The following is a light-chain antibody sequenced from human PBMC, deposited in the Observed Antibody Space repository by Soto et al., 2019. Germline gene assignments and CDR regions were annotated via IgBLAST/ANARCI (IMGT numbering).Light chain of an antibody. CDR1: QGISNY. CDR2: AAS. J-gene: IGKJ1*01. V-gene: IGKV1-27*01. Sequence: DIQMTQSPSSLSAPVGDRGTITCRTSQGISNYVAWYQQKPGKVRKLLIYAASTFQSGVPSRFSGSGSVTDFTITISSRQPEDVASYYCQKYNSAPSTFGQETKVEIK. CDR3: QKYNSAPST.